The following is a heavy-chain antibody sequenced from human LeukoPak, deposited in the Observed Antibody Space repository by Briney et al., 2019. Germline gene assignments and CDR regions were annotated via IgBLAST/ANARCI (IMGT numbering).Heavy chain of an antibody. Sequence: PSGTLSLTCTVSGGSIGTYYWTWIRQPPGKGLEWIGNIYSRGSSDYNPSLKSRVTISVDTSKNQSSLQLSSVTAADTAVYYCARLAYNWNLDYWGQGILVTVSS. J-gene: IGHJ4*02. CDR3: ARLAYNWNLDY. CDR2: IYSRGSS. D-gene: IGHD1-20*01. V-gene: IGHV4-59*08. CDR1: GGSIGTYY.